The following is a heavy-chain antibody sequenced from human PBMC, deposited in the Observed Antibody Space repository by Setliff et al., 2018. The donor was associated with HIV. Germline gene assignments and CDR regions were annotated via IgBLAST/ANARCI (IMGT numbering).Heavy chain of an antibody. J-gene: IGHJ4*01. Sequence: ASVKVSCKASGYTFTSYAMHWVRQAPGQRLEWMGWINAGNGNTKYSQKFKGRVTITRDTSASTAYMELSSLRSEDTAVYYCARDHPSGSYLDYCGHGTLVTVSS. CDR2: INAGNGNT. V-gene: IGHV1-3*01. CDR3: ARDHPSGSYLDY. D-gene: IGHD1-26*01. CDR1: GYTFTSYA.